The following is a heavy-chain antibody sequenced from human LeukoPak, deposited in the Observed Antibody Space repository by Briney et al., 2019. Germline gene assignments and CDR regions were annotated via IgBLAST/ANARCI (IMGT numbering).Heavy chain of an antibody. CDR3: ARAGGELLWFGELDFSFDP. J-gene: IGHJ5*02. Sequence: SETLSLTCAVYGGSFSGYYWSWIRQPPGKGLEWIGEINHSGSTNYYPSLKSRVTISVDTSKNQFSLKLSSVTAADTAVYYCARAGGELLWFGELDFSFDPWGQGTLVTVSS. V-gene: IGHV4-34*01. CDR2: INHSGST. CDR1: GGSFSGYY. D-gene: IGHD3-10*01.